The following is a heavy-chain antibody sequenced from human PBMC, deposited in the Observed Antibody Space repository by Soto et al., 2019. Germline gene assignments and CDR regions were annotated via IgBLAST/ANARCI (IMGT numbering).Heavy chain of an antibody. V-gene: IGHV4-34*01. Sequence: SETLSLTCAVYVGSFSGDYWRWIRQPPEKGLEWIGEINHSGSTNHKPSLKSRVTISVDTTKNQISLKLSSTTAAPPAVYYCARSGGGGSKEAAAFSYSGQGTLVTVPS. CDR2: INHSGST. CDR1: VGSFSGDY. J-gene: IGHJ4*02. CDR3: ARSGGGGSKEAAAFSY. D-gene: IGHD6-13*01.